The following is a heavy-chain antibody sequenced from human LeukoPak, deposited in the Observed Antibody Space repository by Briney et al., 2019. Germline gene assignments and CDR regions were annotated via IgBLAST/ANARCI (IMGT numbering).Heavy chain of an antibody. V-gene: IGHV1-24*01. D-gene: IGHD6-19*01. CDR2: FDPEGGET. CDR1: GYTLTELS. J-gene: IGHJ4*02. Sequence: ASVKVSCKVSGYTLTELSMHWVRQAPGKGLEWMGGFDPEGGETIYAQKFQGRVTMTEDTSTDTAYMELSSLRSEDTAVYYCATPRSSGWYFDYWGQGTLVTVSS. CDR3: ATPRSSGWYFDY.